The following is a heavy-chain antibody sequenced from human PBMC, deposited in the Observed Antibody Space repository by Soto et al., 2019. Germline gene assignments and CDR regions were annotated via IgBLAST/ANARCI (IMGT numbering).Heavy chain of an antibody. V-gene: IGHV4-59*01. J-gene: IGHJ5*02. D-gene: IGHD3-22*01. Sequence: QVQMQESGPGLVTPSEPLSLTCTVSGGSISSYYWSWIRQPPGKGLVGIVYIYYSGSTNNNPALESRVTRPVDTSKNQFSLNLSSVAAAGTGVYYCASRSVIAPGGWVEPCGPGTLVTVSS. CDR3: ASRSVIAPGGWVEP. CDR2: IYYSGST. CDR1: GGSISSYY.